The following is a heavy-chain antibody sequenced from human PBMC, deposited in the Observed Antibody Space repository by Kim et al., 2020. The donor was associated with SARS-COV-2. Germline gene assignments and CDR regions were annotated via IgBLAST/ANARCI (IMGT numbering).Heavy chain of an antibody. Sequence: SNPSLRKRLTIAVDTSKNQFSQKQSSVTGADAAVYYCARHEVYDDEANDYWGQGTLVTVSS. CDR3: ARHEVYDDEANDY. D-gene: IGHD5-12*01. J-gene: IGHJ4*02. V-gene: IGHV4-39*01.